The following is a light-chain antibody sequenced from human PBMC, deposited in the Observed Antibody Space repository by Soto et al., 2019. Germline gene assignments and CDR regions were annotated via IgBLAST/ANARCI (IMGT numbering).Light chain of an antibody. CDR3: TSFAPGRIYV. Sequence: QSVLTQPPSASGSPGQSVTISCTGTSSDVGGYNYVSWYQQHPDKAPKLLIYDVTKRPSGVPHRFSGSKSDNTASLTISGLQAEDEGDYYCTSFAPGRIYVFGSGTKVTV. V-gene: IGLV2-8*01. CDR1: SSDVGGYNY. J-gene: IGLJ1*01. CDR2: DVT.